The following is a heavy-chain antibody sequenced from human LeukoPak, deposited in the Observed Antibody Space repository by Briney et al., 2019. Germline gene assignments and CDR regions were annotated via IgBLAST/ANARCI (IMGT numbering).Heavy chain of an antibody. D-gene: IGHD6-13*01. Sequence: SETLSLTCTVSGGSISSYYWSWIRQPPGKGLEWIGYIYYSGSTNYNPSLKSRVTISVDTSKNQFSLKLSSVTAADTAVYYCARVSPYSSSWYYFDHWGQGTLVTVAS. CDR3: ARVSPYSSSWYYFDH. CDR2: IYYSGST. J-gene: IGHJ4*02. V-gene: IGHV4-59*01. CDR1: GGSISSYY.